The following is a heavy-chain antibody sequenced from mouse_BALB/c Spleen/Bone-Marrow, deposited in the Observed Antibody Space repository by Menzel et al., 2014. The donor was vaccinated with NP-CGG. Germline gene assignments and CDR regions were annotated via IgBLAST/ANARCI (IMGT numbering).Heavy chain of an antibody. Sequence: EVQLQESGAELVKPGASVKLSCTASGFNIKDTYMHWVKQRPEQGLEWIGRIDPANGNTKYDPKFQGRATVTADTSSSTAYLQLSSLTSEDTAVYYCARYYYRTTDYRGQGTSVTVSS. CDR1: GFNIKDTY. V-gene: IGHV14-3*02. CDR3: ARYYYRTTDY. D-gene: IGHD1-1*01. J-gene: IGHJ4*01. CDR2: IDPANGNT.